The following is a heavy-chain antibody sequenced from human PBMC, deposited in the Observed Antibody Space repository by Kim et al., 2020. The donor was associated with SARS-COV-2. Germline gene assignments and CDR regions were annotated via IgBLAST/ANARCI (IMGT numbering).Heavy chain of an antibody. J-gene: IGHJ4*02. D-gene: IGHD6-13*01. V-gene: IGHV1-18*01. CDR3: ATGEIAAAGLSIDY. Sequence: ARKLQGRVTMTTDTSTSTAYMELRSLRSDDTAVYYCATGEIAAAGLSIDYWGQGTLVTVSS.